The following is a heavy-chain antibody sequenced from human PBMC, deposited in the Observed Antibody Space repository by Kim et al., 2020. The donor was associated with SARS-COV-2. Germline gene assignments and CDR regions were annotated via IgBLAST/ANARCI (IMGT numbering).Heavy chain of an antibody. Sequence: GGSLRLSCAASGFTFSSYAMHWVRQAPGKGLEWVAVISYDGSNKYYADSVKGRFTISRDNSKNTLYLQMDSLRAEDTAVYYCARDSMAAAGNYYYYYMDVWGKGTTVTVSS. J-gene: IGHJ6*03. CDR1: GFTFSSYA. V-gene: IGHV3-30-3*01. CDR3: ARDSMAAAGNYYYYYMDV. D-gene: IGHD6-13*01. CDR2: ISYDGSNK.